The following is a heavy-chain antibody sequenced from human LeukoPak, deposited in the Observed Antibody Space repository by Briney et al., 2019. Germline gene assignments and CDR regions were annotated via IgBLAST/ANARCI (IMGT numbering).Heavy chain of an antibody. Sequence: PSGTLSLTCAVSGGSISSSNWWSWVRQPPGKGLEWIGEIYHSGSTNYNPSLKSRVTISVDTSKNQFSLKLSSVTAADTAVYYCAREGRPDIVATIFDYWGQGTLVTVSS. CDR2: IYHSGST. V-gene: IGHV4-4*02. J-gene: IGHJ4*02. CDR3: AREGRPDIVATIFDY. CDR1: GGSISSSNW. D-gene: IGHD5-12*01.